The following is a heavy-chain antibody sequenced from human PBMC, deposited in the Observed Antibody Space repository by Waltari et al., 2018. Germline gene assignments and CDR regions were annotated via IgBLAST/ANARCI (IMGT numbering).Heavy chain of an antibody. V-gene: IGHV7-4-1*02. J-gene: IGHJ5*02. CDR1: GYTFTNYA. CDR3: AREVVPAATIVVNWFDP. Sequence: QVQLVQSGSELKKPGASVKVSCKASGYTFTNYAINWLRQAPGQGLELMGWINTNTGNPTYVQGFTGRFVFSLDTSVSTAYLQINSLKADDTAVYYCAREVVPAATIVVNWFDPWGQETLVTVSS. D-gene: IGHD2-2*01. CDR2: INTNTGNP.